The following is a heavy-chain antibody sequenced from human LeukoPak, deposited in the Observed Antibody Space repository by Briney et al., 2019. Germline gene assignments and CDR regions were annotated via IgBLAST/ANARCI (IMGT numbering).Heavy chain of an antibody. D-gene: IGHD1-1*01. J-gene: IGHJ4*02. CDR1: GFTFSNDW. Sequence: PGGSLRLSCAASGFTFSNDWMGWVRQAPGKGLEWVGRIKRQTDGGTTDYAAPVKGRFTISRDDSKNTLYLQMNSLKIEDTAVYYCTTDPPGGTDYWGQGTLVTVFS. CDR3: TTDPPGGTDY. V-gene: IGHV3-15*01. CDR2: IKRQTDGGTT.